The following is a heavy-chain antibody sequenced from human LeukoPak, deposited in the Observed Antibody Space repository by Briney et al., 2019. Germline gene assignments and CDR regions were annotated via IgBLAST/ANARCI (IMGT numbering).Heavy chain of an antibody. CDR1: GYALSSPV. CDR2: IWYDGDNK. V-gene: IGHV3-33*08. D-gene: IGHD6-13*01. CDR3: ARDGIAGASQYYCYGRAV. Sequence: GGSLRLSCAASGYALSSPVKGWVRQAPGKGLEWVAVIWYDGDNKYYADSVKGRFTISRDNSKNTLYLQMNSLRAEDTAVYYCARDGIAGASQYYCYGRAVRGQGTTVTVSS. J-gene: IGHJ6*02.